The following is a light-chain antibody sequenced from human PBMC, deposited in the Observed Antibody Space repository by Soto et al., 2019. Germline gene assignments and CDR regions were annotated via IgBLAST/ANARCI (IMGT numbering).Light chain of an antibody. CDR1: QDITSY. Sequence: IQLTQSPSSLSASVGDSVTITCRASQDITSYLAWYQQKPGKAPNLLIYGASTLQSGVPSRFSGGGSGTEFTLTISSLQPEDFATYYCQQLYSFPLTFGGGTKVDIK. CDR3: QQLYSFPLT. J-gene: IGKJ4*01. CDR2: GAS. V-gene: IGKV1-9*01.